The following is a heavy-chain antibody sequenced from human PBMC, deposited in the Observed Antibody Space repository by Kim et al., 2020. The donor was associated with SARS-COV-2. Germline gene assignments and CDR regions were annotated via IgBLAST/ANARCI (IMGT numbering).Heavy chain of an antibody. CDR2: ANNDGRST. CDR3: VRGPQGTYDY. J-gene: IGHJ4*02. Sequence: GGSLRLSCTASGFNFSSYWMHWVRQAPGEGPVWVARANNDGRSTIYADSVRGRFTISRDNAKNTLDLQMNSLRAEDTAVYYCVRGPQGTYDYWGQGTLVTVSS. CDR1: GFNFSSYW. V-gene: IGHV3-74*01.